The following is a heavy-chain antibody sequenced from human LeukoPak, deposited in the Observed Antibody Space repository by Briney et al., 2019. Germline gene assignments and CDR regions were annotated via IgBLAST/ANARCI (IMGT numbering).Heavy chain of an antibody. J-gene: IGHJ6*03. D-gene: IGHD2-2*01. CDR3: ARLDLTSSDIVVVPAAFNYMDV. Sequence: PSETLSLTCTVSGGSISSSSYYWGWIRQPPGKGLEWIGSIYYSGSTYYNPSLKSRVTISVDTSKNQFSLKLSSVTAADTAVYYCARLDLTSSDIVVVPAAFNYMDVWGKGTTVTVSS. CDR1: GGSISSSSYY. V-gene: IGHV4-39*01. CDR2: IYYSGST.